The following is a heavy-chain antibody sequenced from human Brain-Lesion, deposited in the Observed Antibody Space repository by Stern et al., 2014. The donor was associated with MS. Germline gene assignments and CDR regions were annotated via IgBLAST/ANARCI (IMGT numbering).Heavy chain of an antibody. V-gene: IGHV4-61*02. D-gene: IGHD2-2*01. Sequence: QVQLVQSGPGLVKPSQTLSLSCTVSGGSISSGGYYWSWLRQPAGKGLEWIGRIFNSGRTSYNPSLKSRVTISIDTSKNQFSLRLNSMTAADTAVYYCARGRVVPGFQYYATDVWGQGTTVIVSS. CDR1: GGSISSGGYY. CDR2: IFNSGRT. J-gene: IGHJ6*02. CDR3: ARGRVVPGFQYYATDV.